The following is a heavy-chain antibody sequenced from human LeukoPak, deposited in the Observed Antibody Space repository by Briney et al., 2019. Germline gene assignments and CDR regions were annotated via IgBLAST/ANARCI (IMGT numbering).Heavy chain of an antibody. Sequence: GGSLRLSCAASGFTFNSYGMHWVRQAPGRGLEWVAVIWYDGSNKYYADSVKGRFTISRDNSKNTLYLQMNSLRAEDTALYYCARGSGNYYTRFDYWGQGTLVTVSS. CDR3: ARGSGNYYTRFDY. CDR2: IWYDGSNK. D-gene: IGHD3-10*01. J-gene: IGHJ4*02. CDR1: GFTFNSYG. V-gene: IGHV3-33*01.